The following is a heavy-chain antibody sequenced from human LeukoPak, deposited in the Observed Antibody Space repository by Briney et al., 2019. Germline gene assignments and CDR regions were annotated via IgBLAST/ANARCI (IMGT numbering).Heavy chain of an antibody. D-gene: IGHD6-13*01. CDR1: GGSISTYY. CDR3: ARAQQLARGQYYYYGMDV. J-gene: IGHJ6*02. Sequence: PSETLSLTCTVSGGSISTYYWSWIRQHPGKGLEWIGYIYYSGSTYYNPSLKSRVTISVDTSKNQFSLKLSSVTAADTAVYYCARAQQLARGQYYYYGMDVWGQGTTVTVSS. CDR2: IYYSGST. V-gene: IGHV4-59*06.